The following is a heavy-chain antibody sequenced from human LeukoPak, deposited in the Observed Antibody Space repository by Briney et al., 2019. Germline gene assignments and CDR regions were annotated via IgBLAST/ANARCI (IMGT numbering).Heavy chain of an antibody. D-gene: IGHD4-17*01. V-gene: IGHV4-30-4*01. CDR1: GGSISSGDYY. CDR2: IYYSGST. CDR3: ARTTVTTYYFDY. J-gene: IGHJ4*02. Sequence: SETLSLTCTVSGGSISSGDYYWSWIRQPPGKGLEWIGYIYYSGSTYYNPSLKSRVTISVDTSKNQFSLKLSSVTAADTAVYYCARTTVTTYYFDYWGQGTLVTVSS.